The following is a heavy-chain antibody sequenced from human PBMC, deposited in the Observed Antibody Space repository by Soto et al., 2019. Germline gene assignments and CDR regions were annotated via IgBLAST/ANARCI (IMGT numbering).Heavy chain of an antibody. D-gene: IGHD3-9*01. Sequence: PAGSLRLSCSGSGFIFSGYGMHWVRQPPGKGLEWVAVISYDGRRKYYEDSVKGRFTVSRDNSQNTVYLEMNSLRVEDSAIYYCAKDILRDQLDWGMDVWGQGTTVTLPS. CDR1: GFIFSGYG. CDR3: AKDILRDQLDWGMDV. J-gene: IGHJ6*02. CDR2: ISYDGRRK. V-gene: IGHV3-30*18.